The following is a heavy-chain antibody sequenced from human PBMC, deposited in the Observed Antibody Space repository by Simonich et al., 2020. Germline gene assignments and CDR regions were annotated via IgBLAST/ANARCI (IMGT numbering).Heavy chain of an antibody. D-gene: IGHD6-13*01. V-gene: IGHV3-30*07. CDR3: ARELSKNGEAAAGYYFDY. CDR2: ITYDGNNN. CDR1: GFTFSSYA. Sequence: QVQLVESGGGVVQPGRSLRLSCAASGFTFSSYAMHWVRQAPGIGLEWVAVITYDGNNNYYADAVNGRFTISRDKSNNTLYLQMNSLRAEDTAVYYCARELSKNGEAAAGYYFDYWGQGTLVTVSS. J-gene: IGHJ4*02.